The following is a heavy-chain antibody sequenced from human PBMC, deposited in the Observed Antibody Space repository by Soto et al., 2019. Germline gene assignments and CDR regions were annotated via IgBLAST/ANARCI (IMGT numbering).Heavy chain of an antibody. CDR2: MNPGSGDT. CDR3: ARMATFGSLNWFDP. D-gene: IGHD3-16*01. V-gene: IGHV1-8*01. CDR1: GYSFTNND. J-gene: IGHJ5*02. Sequence: ASVKVTCKASGYSFTNNDVTWVRQATGQGLEWMGWMNPGSGDTGYAQKFQGRVTMTRDISIATAYMELSSLRSDDTAIYYCARMATFGSLNWFDPWGQGTLVTVSS.